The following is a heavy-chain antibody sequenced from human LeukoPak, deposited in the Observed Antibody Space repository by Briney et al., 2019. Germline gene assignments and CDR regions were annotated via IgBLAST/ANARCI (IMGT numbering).Heavy chain of an antibody. D-gene: IGHD2-2*01. J-gene: IGHJ4*02. CDR2: VYPGDSDT. CDR1: GFSFTDYW. Sequence: KTGESLKISCKGSGFSFTDYWIGWVRQMPGKGLDWMGIVYPGDSDTRYSPSFQGQVTISADKSIITAYLQWSSLKAKDTATYYCVRHSVVGSTFCPLDYWGQGTQVTVSS. CDR3: VRHSVVGSTFCPLDY. V-gene: IGHV5-51*01.